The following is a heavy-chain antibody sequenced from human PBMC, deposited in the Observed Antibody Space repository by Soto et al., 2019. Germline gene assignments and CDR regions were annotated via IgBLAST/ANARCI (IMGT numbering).Heavy chain of an antibody. CDR2: ISTDKGKT. Sequence: QVQLVQSGPEVKKPGASVKVSCKTSGYTFTNYGISWVRQAPGQGLEWMGWISTDKGKTNYAQKFQGRVTMTADTSTSTGYMELTSLRSDDTAIHYCATRSPAFDYWGQGTLVTVSS. CDR1: GYTFTNYG. CDR3: ATRSPAFDY. V-gene: IGHV1-18*01. J-gene: IGHJ4*02.